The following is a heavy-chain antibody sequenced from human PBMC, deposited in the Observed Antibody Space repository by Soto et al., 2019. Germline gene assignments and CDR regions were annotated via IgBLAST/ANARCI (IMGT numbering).Heavy chain of an antibody. CDR2: ISDDGSDK. Sequence: GGSLRLSCAASGFTFSRYGMHWVRQAPGKGLEWVAVISDDGSDKYYADSVKGRLTISRDNSKNTLYLQMNSLRAEDTAVYYCAKDPEGSGFSPYGLDVWGQGTTVTVSS. D-gene: IGHD3-10*01. CDR3: AKDPEGSGFSPYGLDV. V-gene: IGHV3-30*18. J-gene: IGHJ6*02. CDR1: GFTFSRYG.